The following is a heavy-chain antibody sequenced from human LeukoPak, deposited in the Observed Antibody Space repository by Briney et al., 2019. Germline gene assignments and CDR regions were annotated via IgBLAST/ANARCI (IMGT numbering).Heavy chain of an antibody. CDR1: GFTFSSYA. V-gene: IGHV3-23*01. Sequence: PGGSLRLSCAASGFTFSSYAMSWVRQAPGKGLEWVSSISGSGSSSYYADSVKGRFTISRDSSKNTLYLQMNSLRAEDTAVYYCAKEKYYHDSSGSKFIDYWGQGTLVTVSS. D-gene: IGHD3-22*01. CDR2: ISGSGSSS. CDR3: AKEKYYHDSSGSKFIDY. J-gene: IGHJ4*02.